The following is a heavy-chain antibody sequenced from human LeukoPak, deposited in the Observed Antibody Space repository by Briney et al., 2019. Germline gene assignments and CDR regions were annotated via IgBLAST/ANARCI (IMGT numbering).Heavy chain of an antibody. D-gene: IGHD3-16*01. CDR2: IWYDGSNK. J-gene: IGHJ4*02. CDR1: GFTFSSYG. Sequence: GRSLRLSCAASGFTFSSYGMHWVRQAPGEGLEGVALIWYDGSNKYYADSVKGRFTISRDNSKNALYLQMNSLRAEDTAVYYCVRGKGGDYFDYWGQGTLVTVSS. CDR3: VRGKGGDYFDY. V-gene: IGHV3-33*01.